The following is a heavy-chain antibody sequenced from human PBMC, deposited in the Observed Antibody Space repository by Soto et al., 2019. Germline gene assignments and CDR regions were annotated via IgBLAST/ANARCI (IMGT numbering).Heavy chain of an antibody. Sequence: QVQLVESGGGVVQPGRSLRLSCAASGFTFSSYGMHWVRQAPGKGLEWVAVISYDGSKKYYADPVKGRFTISRDNSKNTLYLQMNSLRAEDTAVYYCAKTIAVAGLHYFDYWGQGTLVTVSS. V-gene: IGHV3-30*18. D-gene: IGHD6-19*01. CDR3: AKTIAVAGLHYFDY. CDR1: GFTFSSYG. CDR2: ISYDGSKK. J-gene: IGHJ4*02.